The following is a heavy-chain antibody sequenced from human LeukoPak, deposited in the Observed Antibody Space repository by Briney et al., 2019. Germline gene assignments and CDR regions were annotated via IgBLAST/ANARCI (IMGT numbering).Heavy chain of an antibody. J-gene: IGHJ4*02. Sequence: ASVKVSCKASGGTFSSYAISWVRQAPGQGLEWMGGIIPIFGTANYAQKFQGRVTITTDTSASTAYMELSSLTSDDTAVYYCARVHSTTWSGDYWGQGSLVTVSS. V-gene: IGHV1-69*05. CDR1: GGTFSSYA. D-gene: IGHD2-2*01. CDR2: IIPIFGTA. CDR3: ARVHSTTWSGDY.